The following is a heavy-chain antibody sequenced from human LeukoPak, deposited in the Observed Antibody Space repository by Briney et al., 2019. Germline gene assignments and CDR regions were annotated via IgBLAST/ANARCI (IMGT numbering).Heavy chain of an antibody. CDR2: IKEDGTLA. CDR1: GFSFGNHW. Sequence: PGGSLRLSCAASGFSFGNHWMDWVRQAPGQGLEWVANIKEDGTLAYYADSVRGRFSNSRDNTRNSLFLQMNGLRAEDTAVYFCVRDGYNQNRFDFWGQGTLITVSS. J-gene: IGHJ4*02. V-gene: IGHV3-7*03. D-gene: IGHD1-14*01. CDR3: VRDGYNQNRFDF.